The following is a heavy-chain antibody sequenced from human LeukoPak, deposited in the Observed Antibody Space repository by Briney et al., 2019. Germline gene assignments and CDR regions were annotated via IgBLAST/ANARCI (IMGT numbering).Heavy chain of an antibody. J-gene: IGHJ5*02. V-gene: IGHV4-34*09. CDR3: AREDGYGGNSRWFDP. D-gene: IGHD4-23*01. Sequence: SETLSLTCAVYGGSFSGYYWSWTRQSPGKGLEWIGYIYYSGSTYYNPSLKSRVTISVETSKNQFSLKLSSVTAVDTAVYYCAREDGYGGNSRWFDPWGQGTLVTVSS. CDR1: GGSFSGYY. CDR2: IYYSGST.